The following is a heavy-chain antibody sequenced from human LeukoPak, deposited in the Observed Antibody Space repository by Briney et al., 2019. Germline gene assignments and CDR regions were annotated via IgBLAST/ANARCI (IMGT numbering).Heavy chain of an antibody. CDR2: IIPILGIA. D-gene: IGHD6-13*01. CDR3: ARAGGSSWPDFDY. V-gene: IGHV1-69*04. CDR1: GGTFSSYA. Sequence: SVKVSCKASGGTFSSYAISWVRQAPGQGLEWMGRIIPILGIANYAQKFQGRVTMTRDTSISTAYMELSRLRSDDTAVYYCARAGGSSWPDFDYWGQGTLVTVSS. J-gene: IGHJ4*02.